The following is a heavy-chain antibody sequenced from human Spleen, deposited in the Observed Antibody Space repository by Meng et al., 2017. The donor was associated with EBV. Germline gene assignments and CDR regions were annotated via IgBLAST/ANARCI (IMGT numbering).Heavy chain of an antibody. V-gene: IGHV4-34*01. Sequence: QGQLQQWGAGLLKPSETLSLTCAVYGGSFSAYYWSGIRQPPGKRLEWIGEINHSGSTNYNPSLKSRVTISVDTSKNQFSLKLSSVTAADTAVYYCARGGHFGAAAGPDYWGQGTLVTVSS. CDR2: INHSGST. CDR1: GGSFSAYY. J-gene: IGHJ4*02. CDR3: ARGGHFGAAAGPDY. D-gene: IGHD6-13*01.